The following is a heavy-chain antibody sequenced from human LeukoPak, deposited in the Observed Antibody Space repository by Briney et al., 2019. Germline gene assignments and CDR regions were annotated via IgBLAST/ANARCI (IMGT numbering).Heavy chain of an antibody. Sequence: GASVKVSCKASGYTFTGDYIHWVRQAPGQGLEWMGWINPNSGGTNYTQKFQGRVTMTRDTSISTAYMELSRLRSDDTAVYYCARDRARAKAYYYYYYGMDVWGQGTTVTVSS. J-gene: IGHJ6*02. V-gene: IGHV1-2*02. CDR1: GYTFTGDY. D-gene: IGHD3-10*01. CDR3: ARDRARAKAYYYYYYGMDV. CDR2: INPNSGGT.